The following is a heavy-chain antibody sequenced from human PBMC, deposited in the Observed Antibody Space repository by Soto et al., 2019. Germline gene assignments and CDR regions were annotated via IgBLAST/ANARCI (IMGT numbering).Heavy chain of an antibody. D-gene: IGHD1-26*01. Sequence: GGSLRLSCAASGFTFSSHTMTWVRQAPGRGLEWVSSIGGSSTYIYYADSVKGRFTISRDNAKNSLYLQLHSLRAEDTAVYSCARVLGAYSNWFDPWGQGTLVTVSS. CDR1: GFTFSSHT. CDR2: IGGSSTYI. J-gene: IGHJ5*02. V-gene: IGHV3-21*01. CDR3: ARVLGAYSNWFDP.